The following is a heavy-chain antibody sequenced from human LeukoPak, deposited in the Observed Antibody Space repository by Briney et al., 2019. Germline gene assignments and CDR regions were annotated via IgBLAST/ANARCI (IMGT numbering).Heavy chain of an antibody. CDR1: GFTFSSYS. CDR2: ISSSGSFI. V-gene: IGHV3-21*01. J-gene: IGHJ3*02. D-gene: IGHD2-2*01. CDR3: ARDLRYCSSASCSENGAFDI. Sequence: GGSLRLSCAASGFTFSSYSMNWVRQAPGEGLEWVSSISSSGSFIYYADSVTGRFTISRDNARNSLFLQMNSLRAEDTAVYYCARDLRYCSSASCSENGAFDIWGQGTMVTVSS.